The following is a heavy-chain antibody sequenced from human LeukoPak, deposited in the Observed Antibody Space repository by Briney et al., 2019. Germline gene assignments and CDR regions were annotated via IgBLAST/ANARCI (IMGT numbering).Heavy chain of an antibody. Sequence: PGGSLRLSCAASGFTFSSYSMNWVRQAPGKGLEWVTSISSSSSYIYYADSVKGRFTISRDNAKNSLYLQMNSLRAEDTAVYYCASTYCSSTSCYYYWGQGTLVTVSS. CDR3: ASTYCSSTSCYYY. J-gene: IGHJ4*02. CDR2: ISSSSSYI. V-gene: IGHV3-21*01. CDR1: GFTFSSYS. D-gene: IGHD2-2*01.